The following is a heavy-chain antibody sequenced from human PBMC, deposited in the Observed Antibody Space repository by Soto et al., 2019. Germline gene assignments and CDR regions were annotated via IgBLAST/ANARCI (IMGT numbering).Heavy chain of an antibody. V-gene: IGHV4-30-2*01. D-gene: IGHD4-17*01. CDR2: IYHSGST. Sequence: SSETLSLTCAVSGGSSSSGGYSWSWIRQPPGKGLEWIGYIYHSGSTYYNPSLKSRVTISVDRSKNQFSLKLSSVTAADTAVYYCARGVTTVTTIDYWGQGTLVTVS. CDR3: ARGVTTVTTIDY. J-gene: IGHJ4*02. CDR1: GGSSSSGGYS.